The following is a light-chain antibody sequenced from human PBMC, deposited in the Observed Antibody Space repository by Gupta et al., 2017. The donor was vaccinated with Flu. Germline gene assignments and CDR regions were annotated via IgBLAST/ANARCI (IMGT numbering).Light chain of an antibody. J-gene: IGKJ2*01. Sequence: SFLYASVGDRVTITGRASQGISSYLAWYQQKPGKAPKLLIYAASTLQSGVPSRFSGSGSGTELPLTSSSLQPEDFAPYYCQQLNSYPPFTFGQGTKLEIK. CDR3: QQLNSYPPFT. V-gene: IGKV1-9*01. CDR1: QGISSY. CDR2: AAS.